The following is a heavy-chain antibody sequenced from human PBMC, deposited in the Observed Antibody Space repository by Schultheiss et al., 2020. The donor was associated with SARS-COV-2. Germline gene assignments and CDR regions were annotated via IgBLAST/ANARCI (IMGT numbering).Heavy chain of an antibody. J-gene: IGHJ6*03. D-gene: IGHD6-13*01. CDR2: IYYSGST. CDR3: ARVIGSSWWRYYYYYMDV. CDR1: GGSISSYY. Sequence: SETLSLTCTVSGGSISSYYWSWIRQPPGKGLEWIGYIYYSGSTNYNPSLKSRVTISVDTSKNQSSLKLSSVTAADTAVYYCARVIGSSWWRYYYYYMDVWGKGTTVTVSS. V-gene: IGHV4-59*01.